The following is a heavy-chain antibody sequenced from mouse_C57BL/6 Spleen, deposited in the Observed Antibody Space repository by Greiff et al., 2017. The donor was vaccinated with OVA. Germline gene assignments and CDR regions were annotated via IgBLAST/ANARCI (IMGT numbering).Heavy chain of an antibody. CDR3: ARCGVVARNWYFDV. Sequence: VQLQQPGAELVMPGASVKLSCKASGYTFTSYWMHWVKQRPGQGLEWIGEIDPSDSYTNYNRKFKGKSTLTVDKSSSTAYMQLSSLTSEDSAVYYGARCGVVARNWYFDVWGTGTTVTVSS. D-gene: IGHD1-1*01. CDR2: IDPSDSYT. V-gene: IGHV1-69*01. CDR1: GYTFTSYW. J-gene: IGHJ1*03.